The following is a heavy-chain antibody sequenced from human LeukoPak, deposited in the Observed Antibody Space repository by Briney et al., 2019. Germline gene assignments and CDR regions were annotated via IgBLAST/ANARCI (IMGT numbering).Heavy chain of an antibody. D-gene: IGHD3-22*01. Sequence: ASVKVSCKASGGTFSSYAISWVRQAPGQGLEWMGRIIPIFGTANYAQKFQGRVTITADKSTSTAYMELSSLRSEDTAVYYCARDYYDSSGPAYWGQGTLVTDSS. V-gene: IGHV1-69*06. J-gene: IGHJ4*02. CDR3: ARDYYDSSGPAY. CDR2: IIPIFGTA. CDR1: GGTFSSYA.